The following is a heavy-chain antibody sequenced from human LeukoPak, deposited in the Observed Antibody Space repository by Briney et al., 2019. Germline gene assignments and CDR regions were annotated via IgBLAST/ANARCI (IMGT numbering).Heavy chain of an antibody. CDR3: AREDDSSGYGAFDI. D-gene: IGHD3-22*01. CDR2: IYTSGST. CDR1: GGSISSYY. Sequence: PSETLSLTCTVSGGSISSYYWSWLRQPAGKGLEWLGRIYTSGSTNYNPSLKSRVTISVDKSKNQFSLKLSSVTAADTAVYYCAREDDSSGYGAFDIWGQGTMVTVSS. J-gene: IGHJ3*02. V-gene: IGHV4-4*07.